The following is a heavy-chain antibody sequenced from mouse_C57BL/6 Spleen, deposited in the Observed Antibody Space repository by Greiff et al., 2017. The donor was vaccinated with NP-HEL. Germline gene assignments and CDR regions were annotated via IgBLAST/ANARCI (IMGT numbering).Heavy chain of an antibody. V-gene: IGHV1-54*01. CDR2: INPGSGGT. CDR3: ARVGVVAPSFDY. J-gene: IGHJ2*01. D-gene: IGHD1-1*01. Sequence: QVQLQQSGAELVRPGTSVKVSCKASGYAFTNYLIEWVKQRPGQGLAWLGVINPGSGGTNYHETFKGKATLTADKSSSPAYMQLSSLTSADSAVYCCARVGVVAPSFDYWGQGTTLTVSS. CDR1: GYAFTNYL.